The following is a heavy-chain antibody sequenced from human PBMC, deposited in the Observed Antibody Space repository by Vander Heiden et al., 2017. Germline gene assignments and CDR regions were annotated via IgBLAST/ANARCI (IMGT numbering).Heavy chain of an antibody. CDR2: INPNSGDT. J-gene: IGHJ6*01. CDR3: ARSVVAAAIYYYYYGMDV. V-gene: IGHV1-2*06. D-gene: IGHD2-15*01. Sequence: QVQLVQSGAEVKKPGASVKVSCKASGYTFTDYYIHWVRQAPGQGLEWMGRINPNSGDTNYAQKFLVMITMTRDTSITTAYMELSRLRSAATTVSYCARSVVAAAIYYYYYGMDV. CDR1: GYTFTDYY.